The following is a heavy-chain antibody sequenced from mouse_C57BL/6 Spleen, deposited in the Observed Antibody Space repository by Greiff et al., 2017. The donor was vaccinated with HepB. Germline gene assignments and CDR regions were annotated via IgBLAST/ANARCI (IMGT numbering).Heavy chain of an antibody. CDR1: GYTFTSYW. V-gene: IGHV1-64*01. CDR3: ARRALTTVAHFDY. J-gene: IGHJ2*01. D-gene: IGHD1-1*01. Sequence: QVQLQQPGAELVKPGASVKLSCKASGYTFTSYWMHWVKQRPGQGLEWIGMIHPNSGSTNYNEKFKSKATLTVDKSSSTAYMQLSSLTSEDSAVYYCARRALTTVAHFDYWGQGTTLTVSS. CDR2: IHPNSGST.